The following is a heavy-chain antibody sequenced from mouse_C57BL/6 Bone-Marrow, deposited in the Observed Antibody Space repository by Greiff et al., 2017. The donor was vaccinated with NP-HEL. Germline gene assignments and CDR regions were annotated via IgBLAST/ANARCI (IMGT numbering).Heavy chain of an antibody. J-gene: IGHJ3*01. CDR2: IDPSDSET. V-gene: IGHV1-52*01. Sequence: QVHVKQPGAELVRPGSSVKLSCKASGYTFTSYWMHWVKQRPIQGLEWIGNIDPSDSETHYNQKFKDKATLTVDKSSSTAYMQLSSLTSEDSAVYYGAGFGNDNYGGSGGFAYWGQGLWSLSLQ. CDR3: AGFGNDNYGGSGGFAY. CDR1: GYTFTSYW. D-gene: IGHD1-3*01.